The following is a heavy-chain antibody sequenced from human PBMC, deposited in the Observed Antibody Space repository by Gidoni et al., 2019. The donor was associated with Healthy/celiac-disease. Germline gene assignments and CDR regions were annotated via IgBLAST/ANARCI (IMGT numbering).Heavy chain of an antibody. CDR3: ARGIAVAGTRPFDY. Sequence: QLQLQESGPGLVKPSETLSLPCTVSGGSISSSSYYWGWIRQPPGKGLEWIGSIYYSGSTYYNPSLKSRVTISVDTSKNQFSLKLSSVTAADTAVYYCARGIAVAGTRPFDYWGQGTLVTVSS. D-gene: IGHD6-19*01. V-gene: IGHV4-39*07. CDR2: IYYSGST. CDR1: GGSISSSSYY. J-gene: IGHJ4*02.